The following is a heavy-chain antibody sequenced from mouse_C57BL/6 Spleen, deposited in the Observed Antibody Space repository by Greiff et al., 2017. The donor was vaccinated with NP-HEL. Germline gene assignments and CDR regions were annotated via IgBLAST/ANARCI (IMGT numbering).Heavy chain of an antibody. CDR1: GYTFTSYD. Sequence: VQVVESGPELVKPGASVKLSCKASGYTFTSYDINWVKQRPGQGLEWIGWIYPRDGSTKYNEKFKGKATLTVDTSSSTAYMELHSLTSEDSAVYFCARYYDFAYWGQGTLVTVSA. CDR2: IYPRDGST. CDR3: ARYYDFAY. D-gene: IGHD1-1*01. V-gene: IGHV1-85*01. J-gene: IGHJ3*01.